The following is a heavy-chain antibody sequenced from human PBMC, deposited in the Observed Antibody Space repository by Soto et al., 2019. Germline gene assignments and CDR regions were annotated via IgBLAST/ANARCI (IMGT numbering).Heavy chain of an antibody. CDR3: ARDFAYFDS. V-gene: IGHV4-61*08. CDR1: GVSISSGGAY. D-gene: IGHD3-3*01. CDR2: VYHTGRT. Sequence: QVQLQESGPGLVKPSQTLSLTCTVSGVSISSGGAYWSWIRQQPGKGLEWIGYVYHTGRTSYNPSLKSRVSISMDTSKNQFSLNLDSVTAADTAVYFCARDFAYFDSWGQGTLVTVSS. J-gene: IGHJ4*02.